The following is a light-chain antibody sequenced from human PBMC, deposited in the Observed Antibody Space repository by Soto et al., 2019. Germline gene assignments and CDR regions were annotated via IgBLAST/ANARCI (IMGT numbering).Light chain of an antibody. CDR3: QQYGSSPRT. CDR2: EAS. Sequence: EIVLTQSPGTLSLSPGERATLSCRASQSVSTYLVWYQQKLGQAPRLLIYEASSRATGIPDRFSGSGSGTDFTLTISRVEPEDFAVYYCQQYGSSPRTFGRGTKEEI. J-gene: IGKJ1*01. V-gene: IGKV3-20*01. CDR1: QSVSTY.